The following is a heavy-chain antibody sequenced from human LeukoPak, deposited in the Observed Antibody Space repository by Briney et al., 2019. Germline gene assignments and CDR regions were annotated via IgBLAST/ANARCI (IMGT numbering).Heavy chain of an antibody. CDR3: ASTVTSGRGAFDI. V-gene: IGHV3-30-3*01. D-gene: IGHD4-17*01. Sequence: GGSLRLSCAASGFTFSSYAMHWVRQAPGKGLEWVAVISYDGSNKYYADSVKGRFTISRDNSKNTLYLQMNSLRAEDTAVYYYASTVTSGRGAFDIWGQGTMVTVSS. CDR1: GFTFSSYA. CDR2: ISYDGSNK. J-gene: IGHJ3*02.